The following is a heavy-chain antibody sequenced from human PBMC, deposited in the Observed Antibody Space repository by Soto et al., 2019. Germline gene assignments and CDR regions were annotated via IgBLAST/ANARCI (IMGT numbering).Heavy chain of an antibody. J-gene: IGHJ4*02. V-gene: IGHV4-39*02. CDR2: ISYSGST. CDR1: SGSISTSGYY. CDR3: ARRGSRLSVAVAAFDY. Sequence: SETLSLTCSVSSGSISTSGYYWGWIRQHPGTGLEWIGGISYSGSTYYNPSLKSRLTISVDTSKNHFSLKLTSVTAADTAVYFCARRGSRLSVAVAAFDYWSQGTLVTVS. D-gene: IGHD6-19*01.